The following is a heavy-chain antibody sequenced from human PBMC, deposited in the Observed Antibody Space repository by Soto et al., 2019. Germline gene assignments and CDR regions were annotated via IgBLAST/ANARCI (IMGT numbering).Heavy chain of an antibody. V-gene: IGHV3-30*18. J-gene: IGHJ4*02. CDR2: ISYDGSNK. Sequence: QVQLVESGGGVVQPGRSLRLSCAASGFIFSSYDMPWVRQAPGKGLEWVAVISYDGSNKYYADSVKGRFTISRDNSKNTLYLQMNSLRAEDTAVYYCAKDQGSGSVIDYWGQGTLVTVSS. CDR1: GFIFSSYD. D-gene: IGHD1-26*01. CDR3: AKDQGSGSVIDY.